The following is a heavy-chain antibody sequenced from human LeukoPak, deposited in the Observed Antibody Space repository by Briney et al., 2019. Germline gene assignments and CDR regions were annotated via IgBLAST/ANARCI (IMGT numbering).Heavy chain of an antibody. V-gene: IGHV1-8*01. CDR3: ARVPIKAAAGPYYFDY. D-gene: IGHD6-13*01. J-gene: IGHJ4*02. CDR1: GYTFTSYD. Sequence: GASVKVSCKASGYTFTSYDINWVRQATGQGLEWMGWMNPNSGNTGYAQKFQGRVTMTRNTSISTAYMELSSLRSEDTAVYYCARVPIKAAAGPYYFDYWGQGTLVTVSS. CDR2: MNPNSGNT.